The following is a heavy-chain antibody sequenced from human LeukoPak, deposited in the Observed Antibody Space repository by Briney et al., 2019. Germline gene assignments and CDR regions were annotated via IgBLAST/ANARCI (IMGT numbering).Heavy chain of an antibody. D-gene: IGHD3-3*01. J-gene: IGHJ5*02. CDR3: ARGGRFWNNWFDP. CDR1: GGSISSYY. Sequence: SETLYLTCTVSGGSISSYYWSWIRQPPGEGLEWIGYIYYSGSTNYNPSLKSRVTISVDTSKNQFSLKLSSVTAADTAVYYCARGGRFWNNWFDPWGQGTLVTVSS. V-gene: IGHV4-59*01. CDR2: IYYSGST.